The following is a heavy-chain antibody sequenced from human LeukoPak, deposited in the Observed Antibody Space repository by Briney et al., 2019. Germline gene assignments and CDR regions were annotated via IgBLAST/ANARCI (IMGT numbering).Heavy chain of an antibody. J-gene: IGHJ4*02. CDR1: GGSISSYY. CDR3: ARDSGGEFDY. V-gene: IGHV4-59*01. Sequence: PSETLSLTCTVSGGSISSYYWSWIRQPPGKGLEWIGYIYYSGSTNYNPSLKSRVTISVDTSKNQFSLKLSSVTAADTAVYYCARDSGGEFDYWGQGTLVTVSS. D-gene: IGHD3-16*01. CDR2: IYYSGST.